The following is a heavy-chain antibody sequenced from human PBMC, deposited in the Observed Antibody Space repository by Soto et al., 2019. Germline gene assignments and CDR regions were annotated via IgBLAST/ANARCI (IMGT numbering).Heavy chain of an antibody. J-gene: IGHJ4*02. V-gene: IGHV3-30-3*01. CDR2: ISYDGSNN. D-gene: IGHD3-22*01. Sequence: QVQLVESGGGGVQPGKSLRLSCAASGFTFTNYAMHWVRQAPGKGLEWVAFISYDGSNNYYADSVKGRFTISRANSNNTLYLQMNSLRADDTAAYFCARSYYYDSSGHYSGPGYYFDYWGLGTLVTVSS. CDR1: GFTFTNYA. CDR3: ARSYYYDSSGHYSGPGYYFDY.